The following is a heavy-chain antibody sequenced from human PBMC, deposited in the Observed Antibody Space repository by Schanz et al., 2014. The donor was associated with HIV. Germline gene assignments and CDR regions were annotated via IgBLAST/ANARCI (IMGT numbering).Heavy chain of an antibody. CDR1: GFTFSDYS. CDR3: AKDYGDFVPYGFLDF. Sequence: VQLVESGGGVVQPGRSRRLSCAGSGFTFSDYSMTWVRQAPGKGLEWVSKVSSSGTFVHYADSVRGRFTVSRDNAKNSLFLQMDSLRDEDTAVYYCAKDYGDFVPYGFLDFWGQGTLVAVSS. D-gene: IGHD4-17*01. V-gene: IGHV3-48*02. CDR2: VSSSGTFV. J-gene: IGHJ4*02.